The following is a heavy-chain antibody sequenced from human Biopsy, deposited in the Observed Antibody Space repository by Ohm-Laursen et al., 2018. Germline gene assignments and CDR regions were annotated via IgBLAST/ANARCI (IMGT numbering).Heavy chain of an antibody. V-gene: IGHV1-69*13. J-gene: IGHJ3*01. CDR3: VGGQRGPPIGVTVPGDAFDL. CDR1: GVTFDTYA. Sequence: ASVKVSCKASGVTFDTYAFGWVRQAPGQGLERMGGRIPYFNTIYYARNFQDRAVITADRSARTTDMQLSGLRPDDTAVYYCVGGQRGPPIGVTVPGDAFDLWGPGTMVTVS. D-gene: IGHD2/OR15-2a*01. CDR2: RIPYFNTI.